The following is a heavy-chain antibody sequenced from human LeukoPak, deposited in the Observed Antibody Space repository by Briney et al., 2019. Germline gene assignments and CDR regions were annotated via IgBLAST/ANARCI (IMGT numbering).Heavy chain of an antibody. V-gene: IGHV1-18*01. Sequence: ASVKVSCKTSGYTFTNYGLSWVRQAPGQGLEWMGWISAYNGNTNYAQKLQGRVTMTTDTYTSTAYMELRSLRSDDTAVYYCAREGYFGSGIDYYYEMDVWGQGTKVTVSS. CDR1: GYTFTNYG. CDR2: ISAYNGNT. CDR3: AREGYFGSGIDYYYEMDV. J-gene: IGHJ6*02. D-gene: IGHD3-10*01.